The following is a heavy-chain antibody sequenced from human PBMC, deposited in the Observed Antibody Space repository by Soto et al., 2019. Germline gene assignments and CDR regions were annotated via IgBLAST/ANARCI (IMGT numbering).Heavy chain of an antibody. CDR1: GVTFSTYA. D-gene: IGHD1-20*01. J-gene: IGHJ4*02. Sequence: PGGSLRLSCAASGVTFSTYAMSWVRQAPGKGLEFVSSISESGDRTFYADSVKGRFTISRDNSKSTLYLQMNSLRDEDTAVYYCAKPLLAREAINYYFDYWGLGTLVTVSS. V-gene: IGHV3-23*01. CDR3: AKPLLAREAINYYFDY. CDR2: ISESGDRT.